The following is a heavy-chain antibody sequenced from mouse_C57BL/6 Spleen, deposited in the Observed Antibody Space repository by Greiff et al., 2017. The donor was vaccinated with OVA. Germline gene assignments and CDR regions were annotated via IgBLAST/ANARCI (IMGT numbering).Heavy chain of an antibody. CDR2: IRSKSNNYAT. V-gene: IGHV10-1*01. CDR3: VGQRVGYYFDY. CDR1: GFSFNTYA. D-gene: IGHD1-1*01. J-gene: IGHJ2*01. Sequence: EVKVVESGGGLVQPKGSLKLSCAASGFSFNTYAMNWVRQAPGKGLEWVARIRSKSNNYATYYADSVKDRFTISRDDSESMLYLQMNNLKTEDTAMYYCVGQRVGYYFDYWGQGTTLTVSS.